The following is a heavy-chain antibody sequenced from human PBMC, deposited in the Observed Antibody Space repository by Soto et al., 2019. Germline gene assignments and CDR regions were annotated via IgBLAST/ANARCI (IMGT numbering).Heavy chain of an antibody. D-gene: IGHD6-25*01. CDR3: ARDLAAGDY. CDR2: FNPTSGST. CDR1: GYTFINYY. V-gene: IGHV1-46*01. J-gene: IGHJ4*02. Sequence: ASVKVSCKASGYTFINYYIHWVRQAPGQGLEWMGIFNPTSGSTNYAQKFQGRATLTMDTPPRTVYRELSSLRFDDPAVYYCARDLAAGDYWGQGPLVTVPS.